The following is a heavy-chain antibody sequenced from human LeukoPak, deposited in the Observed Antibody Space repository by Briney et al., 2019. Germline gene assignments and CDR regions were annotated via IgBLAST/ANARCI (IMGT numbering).Heavy chain of an antibody. CDR1: GFTVSSNY. J-gene: IGHJ4*02. D-gene: IGHD6-19*01. CDR3: ARDGLYSSGFPPD. V-gene: IGHV3-53*01. Sequence: AGSLRLSCAASGFTVSSNYMSWVRQAPGKGLEWVSVIYSGGSTYYADSVKGRFTISRDNSKNTLYLQMNSLRAEDTAVYYCARDGLYSSGFPPDWGQGTLVTVSS. CDR2: IYSGGST.